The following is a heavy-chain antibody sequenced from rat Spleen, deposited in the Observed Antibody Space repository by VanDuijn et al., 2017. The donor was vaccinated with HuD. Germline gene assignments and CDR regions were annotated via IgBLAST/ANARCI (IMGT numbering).Heavy chain of an antibody. J-gene: IGHJ2*01. CDR1: GFTFSDYY. D-gene: IGHD1-4*01. CDR2: ISYDGGSA. Sequence: EVQLVESDGGLVQPGRSLKLSCAASGFTFSDYYMAWVRQTPTKGLEWVASISYDGGSAYYRDSVKGRFTFSRDNAENTLYLQMDSLRSEDTATYYCARGTTPWGQGVMVTVSS. V-gene: IGHV5-20*01. CDR3: ARGTTP.